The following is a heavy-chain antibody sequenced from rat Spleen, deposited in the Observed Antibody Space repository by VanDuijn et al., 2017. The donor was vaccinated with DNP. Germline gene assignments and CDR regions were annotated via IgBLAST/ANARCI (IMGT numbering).Heavy chain of an antibody. Sequence: EVQLVESGGGLVQPGRSLKLSCAASGFTFSDYYMAWVRQVPTKGLEWVASITNSGGSTYYSDSVKGRFTISRDDAKSTLYLQMNSLRSEDTATYYCATSPGPNWFAYWGQGTLVTVSS. CDR2: ITNSGGST. CDR1: GFTFSDYY. CDR3: ATSPGPNWFAY. V-gene: IGHV5-25*01. D-gene: IGHD1-4*01. J-gene: IGHJ3*01.